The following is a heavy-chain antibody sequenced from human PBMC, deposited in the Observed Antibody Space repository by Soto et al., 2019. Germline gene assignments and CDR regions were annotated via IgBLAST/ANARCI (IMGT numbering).Heavy chain of an antibody. D-gene: IGHD3-22*01. Sequence: QVQLVQSGAEVKKPGSSVKVSCKASGGTFSSYAISWVRQAPGQGLEWMGGIIPNFGTANYAQKFQCRVTITADESTSTVYMELSSMRSVDTAVYYCATGTKKVVMVAFDIWGQGTMVTVSS. J-gene: IGHJ3*02. CDR2: IIPNFGTA. V-gene: IGHV1-69*01. CDR1: GGTFSSYA. CDR3: ATGTKKVVMVAFDI.